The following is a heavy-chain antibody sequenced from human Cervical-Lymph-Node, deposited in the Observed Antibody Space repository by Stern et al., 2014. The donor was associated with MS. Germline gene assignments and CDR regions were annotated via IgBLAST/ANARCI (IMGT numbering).Heavy chain of an antibody. CDR1: GFAFSDYY. D-gene: IGHD3-10*01. V-gene: IGHV3-11*01. J-gene: IGHJ4*02. Sequence: VQLVGSEGGLVKPGGSLRLSCEASGFAFSDYYMSWVRLAPGKGLEWVAHSSSSRIPMYYADSVRGRFTITRDNAKNSLFLQMNSLRIEDTAVYYCARASRTLARGVLPDYWGQGTLVIVSS. CDR2: SSSSRIPM. CDR3: ARASRTLARGVLPDY.